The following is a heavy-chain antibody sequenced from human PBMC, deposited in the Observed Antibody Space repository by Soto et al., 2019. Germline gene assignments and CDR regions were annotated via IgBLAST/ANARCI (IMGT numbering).Heavy chain of an antibody. CDR2: ISYDGSDK. D-gene: IGHD1-1*01. J-gene: IGHJ4*02. Sequence: PGGSLRLSCAASGLTFRSYGMHWVRQAPGKGLEWVAHISYDGSDKYYADSVKGRFSMSRDNSKSTLFLQMNSLRPEDTAVYYCAKDRSWNDALYYFDYWGQGTLVTVSS. CDR1: GLTFRSYG. CDR3: AKDRSWNDALYYFDY. V-gene: IGHV3-30*18.